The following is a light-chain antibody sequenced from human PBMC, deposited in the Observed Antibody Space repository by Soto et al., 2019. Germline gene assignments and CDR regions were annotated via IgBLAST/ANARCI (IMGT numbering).Light chain of an antibody. Sequence: EIVMTQSPATLSVSPGERATLSCRASQSVSSNLAWYQQKPGQAPRLLIYGASTRATGIPARFSGSRSGTYFTLTISSLQAEEFAVYYWQQYNNWPYTFGQGTKLEIK. V-gene: IGKV3-15*01. J-gene: IGKJ2*01. CDR2: GAS. CDR3: QQYNNWPYT. CDR1: QSVSSN.